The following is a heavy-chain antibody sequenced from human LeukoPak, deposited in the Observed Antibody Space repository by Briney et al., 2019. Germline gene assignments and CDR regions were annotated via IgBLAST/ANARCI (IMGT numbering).Heavy chain of an antibody. D-gene: IGHD3-10*01. Sequence: PSETLSLTCTVSGDSISSSSYYWGWIRQPPGKGLEWIGSVHHSGSTYYTPSLKSPVTISVDTSKNQFSLKLSSVTAADTAVYQCARLYYYGSGSYLSGFDIWGQGTMVTVSS. V-gene: IGHV4-39*01. CDR1: GDSISSSSYY. J-gene: IGHJ3*02. CDR3: ARLYYYGSGSYLSGFDI. CDR2: VHHSGST.